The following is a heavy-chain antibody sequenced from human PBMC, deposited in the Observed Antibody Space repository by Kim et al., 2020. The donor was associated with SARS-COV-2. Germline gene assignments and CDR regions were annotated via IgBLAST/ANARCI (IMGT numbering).Heavy chain of an antibody. CDR1: GFTFSSYG. D-gene: IGHD3-10*01. CDR3: AKDRASITMVRGIYGMDV. V-gene: IGHV3-30*18. Sequence: GGSLRLSCAASGFTFSSYGMHWVRQAPGKGLEWVAVISYDGSNKYYADSVKGRFTISRDNSKHTLYLQMNSLRAEDTAVYYCAKDRASITMVRGIYGMDVWGQGTTVTVSS. CDR2: ISYDGSNK. J-gene: IGHJ6*02.